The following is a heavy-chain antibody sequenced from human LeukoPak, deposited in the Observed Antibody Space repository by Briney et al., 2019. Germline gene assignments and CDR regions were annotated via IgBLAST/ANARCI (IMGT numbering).Heavy chain of an antibody. CDR3: ARGPYCSSFSCPYWFDP. J-gene: IGHJ5*02. CDR2: MNPNSGNT. CDR1: GYTFTNYD. V-gene: IGHV1-8*01. D-gene: IGHD2-2*01. Sequence: ASVKVSCKASGYTFTNYDINWVRQATGQGLEWMGWMNPNSGNTGYAQKFQGRVTMTRSTSISTAYMELSSLRSEDTAVYYCARGPYCSSFSCPYWFDPWGQGTPVTVSS.